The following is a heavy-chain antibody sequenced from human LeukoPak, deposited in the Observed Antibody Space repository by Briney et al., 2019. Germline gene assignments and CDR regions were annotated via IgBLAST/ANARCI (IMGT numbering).Heavy chain of an antibody. D-gene: IGHD3/OR15-3a*01. Sequence: GGSLRLSCAASGFTFSSYGMNWVRQAPGKGLEWVSYIRSSGNTIYYADSVKGRFTISRDNVKNALFLQMNSLRADDTAVYYCARGFGLAYNWFDPWGQGTLVTVSS. CDR3: ARGFGLAYNWFDP. CDR2: IRSSGNTI. CDR1: GFTFSSYG. V-gene: IGHV3-48*03. J-gene: IGHJ5*02.